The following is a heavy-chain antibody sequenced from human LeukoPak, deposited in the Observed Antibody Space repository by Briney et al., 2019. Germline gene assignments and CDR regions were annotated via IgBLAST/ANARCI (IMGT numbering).Heavy chain of an antibody. CDR1: GYAITSHF. CDR3: ARGATAGGLDY. CDR2: INTNTGNP. D-gene: IGHD1-26*01. J-gene: IGHJ4*02. Sequence: ASVKVSCKASGYAITSHFMHWLRQAPGQGLEWMGWINTNTGNPTYAQGFTGRFVFSLDTSVSTAYLQISSLKAEDTAVYYCARGATAGGLDYWGQGTLVTVSS. V-gene: IGHV7-4-1*02.